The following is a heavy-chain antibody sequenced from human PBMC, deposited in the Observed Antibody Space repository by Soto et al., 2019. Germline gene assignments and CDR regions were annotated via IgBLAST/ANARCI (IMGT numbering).Heavy chain of an antibody. V-gene: IGHV1-69*01. CDR1: GGTFDNFI. J-gene: IGHJ6*02. CDR3: ARNGTYSSSLSQYSGMDV. D-gene: IGHD1-26*01. CDR2: IVPMLGTP. Sequence: QVQLVQSGAEVKEPGSSVRVSCKASGGTFDNFIMNWVRQTPGQGLEWMGGIVPMLGTPTYAEKFKGRVTISATGSTSTMDMEVASLRSENTAICYCARNGTYSSSLSQYSGMDVWGQGTTVTVSS.